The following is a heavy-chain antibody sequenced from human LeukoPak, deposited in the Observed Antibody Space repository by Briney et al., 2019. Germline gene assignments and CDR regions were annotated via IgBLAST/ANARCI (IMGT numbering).Heavy chain of an antibody. Sequence: PSETLSLTCNVSGDSIRSGRHYWGWIRQPPGKGLEWIGSLHYGGSTFYSPSLKSRLTISVDTSTNQIFLKLSSVTAADTATYYCARRKDYYDSRGFPAEWYYDPWGRGTFVSVSS. V-gene: IGHV4-39*01. D-gene: IGHD3-22*01. CDR3: ARRKDYYDSRGFPAEWYYDP. CDR1: GDSIRSGRHY. CDR2: LHYGGST. J-gene: IGHJ2*01.